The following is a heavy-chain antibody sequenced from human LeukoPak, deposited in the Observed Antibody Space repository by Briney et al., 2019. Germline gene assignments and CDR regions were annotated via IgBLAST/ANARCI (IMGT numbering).Heavy chain of an antibody. V-gene: IGHV3-23*01. CDR3: GKWGLTINNFDV. J-gene: IGHJ3*01. CDR2: VSESGGST. Sequence: GGSLRLSCVASGFTFSTYAMGWVRQVPGKGLEWVSSVSESGGSTYYADSVKGRFTISRDNSKDTLSLQMNSLRAEDTAVYAKGKWGLTINNFDVWGQGTMVTVSS. D-gene: IGHD3-9*01. CDR1: GFTFSTYA.